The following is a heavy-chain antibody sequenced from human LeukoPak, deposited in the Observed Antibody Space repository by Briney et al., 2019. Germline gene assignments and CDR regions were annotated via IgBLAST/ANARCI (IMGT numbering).Heavy chain of an antibody. CDR1: GGSIRSSTYY. Sequence: SETLSLTCTVSGGSIRSSTYYWGWIRQPPGKGLEWIGSIYYSGSTYYNPSFKSRVTMSVDTSKNQFSLKLSSVTAADTAVYYCARTWLRNSNGAFDIWGQGTMVTVSS. D-gene: IGHD6-19*01. CDR2: IYYSGST. J-gene: IGHJ3*02. V-gene: IGHV4-39*01. CDR3: ARTWLRNSNGAFDI.